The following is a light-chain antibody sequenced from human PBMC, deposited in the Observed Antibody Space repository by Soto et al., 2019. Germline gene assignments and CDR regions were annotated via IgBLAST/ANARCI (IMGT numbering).Light chain of an antibody. Sequence: EIVLTQSPASLSVSPGERATLSCRASQSVDNKLAWYQQKPGQAPRLLIYTASTRAGGIPARFSGSGSGTEFTLTISSLQSEDFAVYYCQQYLNRLWTFGHGTRVEVK. CDR2: TAS. CDR1: QSVDNK. J-gene: IGKJ1*01. CDR3: QQYLNRLWT. V-gene: IGKV3D-15*02.